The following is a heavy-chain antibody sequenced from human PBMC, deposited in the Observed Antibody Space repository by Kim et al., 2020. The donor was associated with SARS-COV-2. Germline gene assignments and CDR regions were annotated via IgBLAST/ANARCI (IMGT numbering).Heavy chain of an antibody. CDR1: GGSISSYY. CDR3: ARGGVYGSGSYYSRPADFDY. V-gene: IGHV4-59*01. CDR2: IYYSGST. J-gene: IGHJ4*02. Sequence: SETLSLTCTVSGGSISSYYWSWIRQPPGKGLEWIGYIYYSGSTNYNPSLKSRVTISVDTSKNQFSLKLSSVTAADTAVYYCARGGVYGSGSYYSRPADFDYWGQGTLVTVSS. D-gene: IGHD3-10*01.